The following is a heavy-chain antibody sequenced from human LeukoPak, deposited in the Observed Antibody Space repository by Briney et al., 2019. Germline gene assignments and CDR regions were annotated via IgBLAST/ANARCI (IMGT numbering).Heavy chain of an antibody. Sequence: SETLSLTYTVSGGSVKSGDSFWSWIRQPPGKGLDWIGNIYYSGSTNYNPSLQSRVTVSIDTSKNQFSLKVRSVTPADTAVYYCARKLGIAVGDYYYYGLDVWGQGTTVTVSS. J-gene: IGHJ6*02. D-gene: IGHD6-19*01. V-gene: IGHV4-61*08. CDR1: GGSVKSGDSF. CDR2: IYYSGST. CDR3: ARKLGIAVGDYYYYGLDV.